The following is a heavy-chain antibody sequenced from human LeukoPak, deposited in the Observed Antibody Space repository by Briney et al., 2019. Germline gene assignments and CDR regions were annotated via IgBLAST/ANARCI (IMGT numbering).Heavy chain of an antibody. J-gene: IGHJ4*02. CDR2: VYYSGST. CDR1: GGSISSSSYY. D-gene: IGHD3-3*01. V-gene: IGHV4-39*01. CDR3: ATPSIGLEQGFPDY. Sequence: PSETLSLTCTVSGGSISSSSYYWGWIRQPPGKGLEWIGSVYYSGSTYYNPSLKSRVTMSVDTSKNQFSLKLSSVTAADTAVYYCATPSIGLEQGFPDYWGQGTLVTVSS.